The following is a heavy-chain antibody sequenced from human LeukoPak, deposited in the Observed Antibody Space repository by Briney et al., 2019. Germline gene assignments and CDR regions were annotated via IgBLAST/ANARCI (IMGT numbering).Heavy chain of an antibody. CDR2: INHSGST. V-gene: IGHV4-34*01. Sequence: SETLSLTCAVYGGSFSGYYWSWIRQPPGKGLGWIGEINHSGSTNYNPSLKSRVTISVDTSKNQFSLKLSSVTAADTAVYYCARRRVWGSYRPYYFDYWGQGTLVTVSS. CDR3: ARRRVWGSYRPYYFDY. CDR1: GGSFSGYY. D-gene: IGHD3-16*02. J-gene: IGHJ4*02.